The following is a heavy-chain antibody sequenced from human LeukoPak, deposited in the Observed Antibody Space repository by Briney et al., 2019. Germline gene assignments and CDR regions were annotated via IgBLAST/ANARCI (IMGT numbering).Heavy chain of an antibody. CDR3: ATDRGYCSSISCYPFDAFDI. J-gene: IGHJ3*02. CDR1: GYTFTSYY. Sequence: ASVKVSCKASGYTFTSYYMHWVRQAPGQGLEWMGGFDPEDGETIYAQKFQGRVTMTEDTSTDTAYMELSSLRSEDTAVYYCATDRGYCSSISCYPFDAFDIWGQGTMVTVSS. CDR2: FDPEDGET. V-gene: IGHV1-24*01. D-gene: IGHD2-2*01.